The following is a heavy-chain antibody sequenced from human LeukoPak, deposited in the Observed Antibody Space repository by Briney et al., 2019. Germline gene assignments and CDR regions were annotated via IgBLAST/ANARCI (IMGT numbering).Heavy chain of an antibody. D-gene: IGHD1-1*01. CDR3: ARAKRGTPLPIIYYYYAMDV. Sequence: PGGSLRLSCAASGFTFSTYAMNWVRQAPGKGLEWVSGISGNGGSTHYADAVKGRFTISRDNSKNTLYVQINSLRDEDTAVYFCARAKRGTPLPIIYYYYAMDVWGQGPPSPSP. CDR1: GFTFSTYA. V-gene: IGHV3-23*01. CDR2: ISGNGGST. J-gene: IGHJ6*02.